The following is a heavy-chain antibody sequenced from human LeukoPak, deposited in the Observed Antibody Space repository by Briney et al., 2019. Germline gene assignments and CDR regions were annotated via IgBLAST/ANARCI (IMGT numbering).Heavy chain of an antibody. CDR2: ISWNSGGI. CDR3: AKVYSSSWSSFDY. D-gene: IGHD6-13*01. J-gene: IGHJ4*02. Sequence: GGSLRLSCAASGFTFDDYAMHWVRHAPGEGLECVSGISWNSGGIGYADSVKGRFTISRDNAKNSLYLQMNSLRAEDTALYYCAKVYSSSWSSFDYWGQGTLVTVSS. CDR1: GFTFDDYA. V-gene: IGHV3-9*01.